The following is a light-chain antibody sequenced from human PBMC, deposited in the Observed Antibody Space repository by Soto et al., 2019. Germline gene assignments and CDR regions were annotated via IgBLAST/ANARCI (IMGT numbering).Light chain of an antibody. CDR1: QSVSGS. CDR3: QQESQWPRT. J-gene: IGKJ1*01. Sequence: EVVLTQSPATLSVSPGESATLSCRASQSVSGSVAWYLQKPGQAPRLLIYTTSNRATGVPARFSGSGFGTECTLTISSRQSEDLAVYYCQQESQWPRTFGQGTKVEIK. V-gene: IGKV3-15*01. CDR2: TTS.